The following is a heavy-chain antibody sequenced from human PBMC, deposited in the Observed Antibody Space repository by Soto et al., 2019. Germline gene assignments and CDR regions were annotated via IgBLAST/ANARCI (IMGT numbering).Heavy chain of an antibody. CDR1: GYSFTSYW. CDR3: ARQGTPKYNYYYYMDV. J-gene: IGHJ6*03. Sequence: GESLKISCKGSGYSFTSYWIGWVRQMPGKGLEWMGIIYPGDSDTRYSPSFQGQVTISADKSISTAYLQWSSLKASDTAMYYCARQGTPKYNYYYYMDVWGKGTTVTVSS. CDR2: IYPGDSDT. D-gene: IGHD1-1*01. V-gene: IGHV5-51*01.